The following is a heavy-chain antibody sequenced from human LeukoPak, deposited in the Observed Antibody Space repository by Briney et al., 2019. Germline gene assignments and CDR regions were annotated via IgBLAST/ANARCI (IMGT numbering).Heavy chain of an antibody. J-gene: IGHJ5*02. D-gene: IGHD3-22*01. V-gene: IGHV3-74*01. CDR2: INSDGSST. CDR3: ARDLRNEDYYDSSGVFDP. CDR1: GFTFSSYW. Sequence: GGSLRLSCAASGFTFSSYWMHWVRQAPGKGLVWVSRINSDGSSTSYADSVKGRFTISRDNAKNTLYLQMNSLRAEDTAVYYCARDLRNEDYYDSSGVFDPWGQGTLVTVSS.